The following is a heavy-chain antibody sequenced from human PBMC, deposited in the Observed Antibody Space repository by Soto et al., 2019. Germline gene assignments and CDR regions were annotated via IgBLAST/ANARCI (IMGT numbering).Heavy chain of an antibody. D-gene: IGHD3-22*01. CDR1: GLTFSSYW. CDR3: ARERTSMIVVGTTDY. Sequence: XXSLRLSCAASGLTFSSYWMHWVPQAPGKGLVWVSRINSDGSSTSYADSVKGRFTISRDNAKNTLYLQMNSLRAEDTAVYYCARERTSMIVVGTTDYWGQGTLVTVSS. J-gene: IGHJ4*02. CDR2: INSDGSST. V-gene: IGHV3-74*01.